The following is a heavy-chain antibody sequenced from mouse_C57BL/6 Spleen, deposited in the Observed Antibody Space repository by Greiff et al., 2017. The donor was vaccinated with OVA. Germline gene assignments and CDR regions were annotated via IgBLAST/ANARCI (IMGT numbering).Heavy chain of an antibody. CDR2: ISDGGSYT. CDR1: GFTFSSYA. CDR3: ARDQDYYALDD. J-gene: IGHJ4*01. D-gene: IGHD3-2*02. V-gene: IGHV5-4*01. Sequence: EVQLVESGGGLVKPGGSLKLSCAASGFTFSSYAMSWVRQTPEKRLEWVATISDGGSYTYYPDNVKGRFTISRDNAKNNLYLQMSHLKSEYTARYYGARDQDYYALDDWGQGTTVTVSS.